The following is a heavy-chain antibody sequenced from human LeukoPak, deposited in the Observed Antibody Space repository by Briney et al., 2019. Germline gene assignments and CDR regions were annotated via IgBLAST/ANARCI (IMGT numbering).Heavy chain of an antibody. D-gene: IGHD2-15*01. CDR1: GFTFDDYT. V-gene: IGHV3-43*01. Sequence: GGSLRLSCAASGFTFDDYTMHWVRQAPGKGLEWVSLISWDGGSTYYADSVKGRFTTSRDNSKNSLYLQMNSLRTEDTALYYCAKGEVGIGYFDYWGQGTLVTVSS. CDR2: ISWDGGST. J-gene: IGHJ4*02. CDR3: AKGEVGIGYFDY.